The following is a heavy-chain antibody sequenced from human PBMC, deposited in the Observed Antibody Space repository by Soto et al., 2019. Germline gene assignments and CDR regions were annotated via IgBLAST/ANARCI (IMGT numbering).Heavy chain of an antibody. CDR2: ISYDGSNK. J-gene: IGHJ5*02. V-gene: IGHV3-30*18. Sequence: QVQLVESGGGVVQPGRSLRLSCAASGFTFSSYGMHWVRQAPGKGLAWVAVISYDGSNKYYADSVKGRFTISRDNSKNTLYLQMNSLRAEDTAVYYCANWFDPWGQGTLVTVSS. CDR1: GFTFSSYG. CDR3: ANWFDP.